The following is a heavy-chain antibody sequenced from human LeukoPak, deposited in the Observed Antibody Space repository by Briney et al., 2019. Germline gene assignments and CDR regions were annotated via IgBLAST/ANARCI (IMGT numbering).Heavy chain of an antibody. CDR3: ARVSDYGDYVFDY. CDR2: IIPIFGTA. V-gene: IGHV1-69*13. CDR1: GGTFSSYA. J-gene: IGHJ4*02. Sequence: ASVKVSCKASGGTFSSYAISWVRQAPGQGLEWMGGIIPIFGTANYAQKFQGRVTITADESTSTAYMELSSLRSEDTAVYYCARVSDYGDYVFDYWGQGTLVTVSS. D-gene: IGHD4-17*01.